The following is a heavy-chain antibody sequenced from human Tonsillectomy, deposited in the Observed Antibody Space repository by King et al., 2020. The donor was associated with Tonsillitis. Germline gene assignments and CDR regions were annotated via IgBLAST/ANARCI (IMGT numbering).Heavy chain of an antibody. J-gene: IGHJ6*02. V-gene: IGHV1-2*02. D-gene: IGHD3-3*01. CDR3: ARGRFLEWSYYYYGMDV. Sequence: QLVQSGAEVKKPGASVKVSCKASGYTFTGYYMHWVRQAPGQGLEWMGWINPNSGGTNYAQKFQGRVTMTRDTSNSTAYMELSRLRSDDTAVYYCARGRFLEWSYYYYGMDVWGQGTTVTVSS. CDR2: INPNSGGT. CDR1: GYTFTGYY.